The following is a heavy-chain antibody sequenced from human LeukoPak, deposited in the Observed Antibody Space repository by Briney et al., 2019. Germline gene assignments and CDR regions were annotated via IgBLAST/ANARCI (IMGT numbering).Heavy chain of an antibody. CDR2: ISGSGGST. CDR1: GFTFSSYA. J-gene: IGHJ4*02. CDR3: ARETLGTSGYFFDY. D-gene: IGHD3-22*01. V-gene: IGHV3-23*01. Sequence: GGSLRLSCAASGFTFSSYAMYWVRQAPGKGLEWVSAISGSGGSTYYADSVKGRFTISRDNSKNTVYLQMNSLRAEDTAVYYCARETLGTSGYFFDYRGQGTRVTVSS.